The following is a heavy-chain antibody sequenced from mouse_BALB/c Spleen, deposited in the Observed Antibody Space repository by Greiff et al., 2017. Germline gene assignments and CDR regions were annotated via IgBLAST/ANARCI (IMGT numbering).Heavy chain of an antibody. Sequence: VQLQQSGAELVKPGASVKLSCTASGFNIKYTYMHWVKQRPEQGLEWIGRIDPANGNTKYDPKFQGKATITADTSSNTAYLQLSSLTSEDTAVYYCARQSTGNAMDYWGQGTSVTVSS. CDR3: ARQSTGNAMDY. V-gene: IGHV14-3*02. J-gene: IGHJ4*01. CDR2: IDPANGNT. CDR1: GFNIKYTY. D-gene: IGHD2-1*01.